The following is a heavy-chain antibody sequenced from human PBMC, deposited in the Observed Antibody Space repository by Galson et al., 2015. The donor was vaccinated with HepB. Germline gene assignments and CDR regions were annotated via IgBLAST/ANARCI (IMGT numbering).Heavy chain of an antibody. CDR2: ITGSGAST. CDR3: AKSIYHVFSDMDV. CDR1: GFTLSTYA. V-gene: IGHV3-23*01. J-gene: IGHJ6*03. Sequence: SLRLSCAASGFTLSTYAMSWVRQAPGKGLEWVSAITGSGASTSYADSVKGRFTISRDTSKNTLYLQMNSLRADDTAVYYCAKSIYHVFSDMDVWGKGTAVTVSS. D-gene: IGHD3-3*01.